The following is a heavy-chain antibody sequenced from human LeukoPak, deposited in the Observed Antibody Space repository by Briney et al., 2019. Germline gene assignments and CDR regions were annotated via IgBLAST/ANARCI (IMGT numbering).Heavy chain of an antibody. J-gene: IGHJ4*02. CDR3: ATYDFWSGYGVGY. Sequence: GGSLRLSCAASGFTFSSYALSWVRQAPGKGLEWVSAISDSGGSTYYADSVRGRFTISRDNSKNTLYLQMDSLRAEDTAVYYCATYDFWSGYGVGYWGQGTLVTVSS. V-gene: IGHV3-23*01. CDR2: ISDSGGST. CDR1: GFTFSSYA. D-gene: IGHD3-3*01.